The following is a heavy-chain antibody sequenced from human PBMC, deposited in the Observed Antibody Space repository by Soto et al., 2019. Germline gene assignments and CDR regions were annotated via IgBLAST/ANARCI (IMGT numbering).Heavy chain of an antibody. V-gene: IGHV1-69*13. CDR3: ATGYCSSTSCYWTHAFDI. Sequence: SVKVSCKASGGTFSSYAISWVRQAPGQGLEWMGGVIPIFGTANYAQKFQGRVTITADESTSTAYMELSSLRSEDTAVYYCATGYCSSTSCYWTHAFDIWGQGTMVTV. D-gene: IGHD2-2*03. CDR1: GGTFSSYA. CDR2: VIPIFGTA. J-gene: IGHJ3*02.